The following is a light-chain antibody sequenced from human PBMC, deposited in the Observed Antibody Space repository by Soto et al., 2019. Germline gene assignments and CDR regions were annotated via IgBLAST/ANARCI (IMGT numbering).Light chain of an antibody. CDR1: QSFNSIY. V-gene: IGKV3-20*01. CDR2: GAS. J-gene: IGKJ1*01. Sequence: EILLTQSPGPPSLSPGERATLSCRASQSFNSIYLAWYQQKPGQAPRLLIYGASSRATGIPDRFSGSGSGTDFTLTISRLEPEDFAVYYCHQYDSWTFGQGTKVDIK. CDR3: HQYDSWT.